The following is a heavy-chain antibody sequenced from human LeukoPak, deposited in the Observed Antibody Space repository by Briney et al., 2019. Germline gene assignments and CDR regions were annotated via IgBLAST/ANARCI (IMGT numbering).Heavy chain of an antibody. CDR1: GGSISSGGYY. Sequence: PSQTLSLTCTVSGGSISSGGYYWSWVRQHPGKGLEWIGYISYSGYTNYNPSLKSRVTISPDTSKNRFSLDLSSVTAADTAVYYCARRSPYCGSDCYVFDYWGQGTLVTVSS. CDR3: ARRSPYCGSDCYVFDY. V-gene: IGHV4-31*03. D-gene: IGHD2-21*02. J-gene: IGHJ4*02. CDR2: ISYSGYT.